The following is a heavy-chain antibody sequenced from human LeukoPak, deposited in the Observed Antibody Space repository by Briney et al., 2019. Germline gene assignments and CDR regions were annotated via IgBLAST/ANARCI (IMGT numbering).Heavy chain of an antibody. CDR1: GVSISTRNYY. CDR2: IFYSGST. D-gene: IGHD3-10*01. CDR3: ARRGRGGTKWFDP. J-gene: IGHJ5*02. V-gene: IGHV4-39*07. Sequence: KSSETLSLTCTVSGVSISTRNYYWGWIRQPPGKGLEWIGNIFYSGSTYYSPSFKSRVTISLDTSRNQFSLKLSSVTAADTAVYYCARRGRGGTKWFDPWGQGTLVTVSS.